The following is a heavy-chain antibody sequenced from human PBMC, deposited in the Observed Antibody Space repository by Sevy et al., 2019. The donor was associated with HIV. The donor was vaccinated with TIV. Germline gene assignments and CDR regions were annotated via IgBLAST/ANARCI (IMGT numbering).Heavy chain of an antibody. V-gene: IGHV5-51*01. J-gene: IGHJ4*02. CDR2: ISPGDSDT. CDR1: GYSFTSFW. D-gene: IGHD1-26*01. CDR3: ARRLTVGATISDY. Sequence: GESLKISCKGSGYSFTSFWIGWVRQMPGKGLEWMGIISPGDSDTRYSPSFQGQVTISADKSISTAYLQWSSLMASDTAMYYCARRLTVGATISDYWGQGTLVTVSS.